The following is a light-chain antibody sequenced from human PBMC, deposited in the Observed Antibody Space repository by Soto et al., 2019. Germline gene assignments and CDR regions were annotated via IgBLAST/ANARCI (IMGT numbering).Light chain of an antibody. CDR1: RSVSSN. CDR3: QQYNDWPPIT. CDR2: GAS. V-gene: IGKV3-15*01. J-gene: IGKJ5*01. Sequence: EIVRTQSHATLSVSPGERSTPSCMASRSVSSNLAWYQQKPGQAPRLLIYGASTRATGIPASFSGSGSGTEFTLTISSLQSEDFAVYYCQQYNDWPPITFGQGTRLEIK.